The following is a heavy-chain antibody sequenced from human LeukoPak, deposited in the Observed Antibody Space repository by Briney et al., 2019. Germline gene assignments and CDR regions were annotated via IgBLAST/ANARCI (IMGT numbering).Heavy chain of an antibody. D-gene: IGHD5-18*01. V-gene: IGHV4-4*07. CDR2: IYTSGST. J-gene: IGHJ4*02. CDR1: GGSISSYY. CDR3: ARGPRAAMVKFYDY. Sequence: SETLSLTCTVSGGSISSYYWSWIRQPAGKGLEWIGRIYTSGSTNYNPSLKSRVTISVDTSKNQFSLKLSSVTAADTAVYYCARGPRAAMVKFYDYWGQGTLVTVSS.